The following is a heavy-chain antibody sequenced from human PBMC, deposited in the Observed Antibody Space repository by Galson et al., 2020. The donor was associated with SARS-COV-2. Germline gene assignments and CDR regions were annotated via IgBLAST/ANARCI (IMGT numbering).Heavy chain of an antibody. J-gene: IGHJ6*02. CDR3: SKCVRVGTTCYYGMDV. D-gene: IGHD1-7*01. CDR1: GFTFSSSG. V-gene: IGHV3-30*18. Sequence: GGSLRLSCAASGFTFSSSGMHWVRQAPGKGLEWVAVISFDGSSRCYADSVKGRFTITRDNYKNRLDLQVNSLRAEDSAVYYCSKCVRVGTTCYYGMDVWGQGTTVTVSS. CDR2: ISFDGSSR.